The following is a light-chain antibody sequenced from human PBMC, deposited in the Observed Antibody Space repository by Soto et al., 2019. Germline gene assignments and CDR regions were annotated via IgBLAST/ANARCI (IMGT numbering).Light chain of an antibody. CDR3: QQYNNWPFS. J-gene: IGKJ5*01. CDR1: QGVTTN. Sequence: VMTQSPTTLSVSPGDRATLSCRAGQGVTTNFAWYQQKSGQSPRLLIYDVSTRATGVPARFSGTGSETDFTLTISGLQSDDSAVYFCQQYNNWPFSFGQATRLEIK. V-gene: IGKV3-15*01. CDR2: DVS.